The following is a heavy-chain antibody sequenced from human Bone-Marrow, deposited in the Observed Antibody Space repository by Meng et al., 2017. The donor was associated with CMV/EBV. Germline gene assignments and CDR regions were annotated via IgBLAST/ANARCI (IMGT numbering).Heavy chain of an antibody. Sequence: GESLKISCAVSGFTVFSKYMNWVRQPPGKGLQWVAFIRYDGSHQYYEDSVKGRFTISRDNSRNTLYLQMNSLRTDDTAVYYCARGEAGTHFDNWGQGTLVTVTS. CDR1: GFTVFSKY. CDR2: IRYDGSHQ. J-gene: IGHJ4*02. D-gene: IGHD6-13*01. V-gene: IGHV3-30*02. CDR3: ARGEAGTHFDN.